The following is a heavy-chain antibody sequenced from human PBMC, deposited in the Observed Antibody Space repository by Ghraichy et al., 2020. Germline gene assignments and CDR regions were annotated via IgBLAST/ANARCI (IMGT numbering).Heavy chain of an antibody. D-gene: IGHD1-26*01. CDR1: GFTFSSYW. Sequence: GGSLRLSCAASGFTFSSYWMNWVRKAPGAGLELVASTKGDGSDKPYVDSVKGRFAISRDNAKNTQYLPMNGLRAEDTAAYYCATGEYSAVPGGDHWGQGTLVTVSS. V-gene: IGHV3-7*01. J-gene: IGHJ4*02. CDR3: ATGEYSAVPGGDH. CDR2: TKGDGSDK.